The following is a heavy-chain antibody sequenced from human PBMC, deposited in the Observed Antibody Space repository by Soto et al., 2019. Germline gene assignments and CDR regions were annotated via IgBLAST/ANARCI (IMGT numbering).Heavy chain of an antibody. J-gene: IGHJ4*02. D-gene: IGHD3-10*01. V-gene: IGHV4-59*01. CDR3: ARGTMVRGRNAFDY. Sequence: SETLSLTCTVSGGSISSNYWSWIRQPPGKGLEWIGYIYYSGSTNYNPSLKSRVTISVDTSKNQFSLKLSSVTAADTAVYYCARGTMVRGRNAFDYWGQGTLVTVSS. CDR1: GGSISSNY. CDR2: IYYSGST.